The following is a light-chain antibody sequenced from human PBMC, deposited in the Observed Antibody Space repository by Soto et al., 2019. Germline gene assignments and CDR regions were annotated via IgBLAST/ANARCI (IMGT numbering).Light chain of an antibody. Sequence: DIVMTQSPDSLAVSLGERATINCKSSQSVLYSSDIKNFLAWYQQKPGQPPKLLIYWASTRESGVPDRFSGSGSGTDFTLTISSLQAEDVAVYYCQQYYTTPFTFGPGTKVDIK. CDR1: QSVLYSSDIKNF. V-gene: IGKV4-1*01. CDR2: WAS. CDR3: QQYYTTPFT. J-gene: IGKJ3*01.